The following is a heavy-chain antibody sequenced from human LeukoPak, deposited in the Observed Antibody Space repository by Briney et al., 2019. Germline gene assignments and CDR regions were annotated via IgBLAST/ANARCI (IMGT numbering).Heavy chain of an antibody. Sequence: GGSLRLSCAASGFTFSSYWMHWVRQAPGKGLVWVSRINSDGYSTSYADSVKGRFTIFRDNAKNTLYLQMNSLRAEDTAVYYCARGGGQSHDDAFDIWGQGTMVTVSS. CDR2: INSDGYST. J-gene: IGHJ3*02. CDR1: GFTFSSYW. D-gene: IGHD3-16*01. CDR3: ARGGGQSHDDAFDI. V-gene: IGHV3-74*01.